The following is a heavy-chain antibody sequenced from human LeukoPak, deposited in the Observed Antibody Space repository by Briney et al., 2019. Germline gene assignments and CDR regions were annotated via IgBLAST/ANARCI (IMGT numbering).Heavy chain of an antibody. J-gene: IGHJ4*02. D-gene: IGHD6-13*01. Sequence: SETLSLTCTVSGGSISSYYWSWIRQPPGKGLEWIGYIYYSGSTNYNPSLKSRVTISVDTSKNQFSLKLSSVTAVDTAVYYCATTPLRIAAAGMGSFYYWGQGTLVTVSS. CDR3: ATTPLRIAAAGMGSFYY. CDR2: IYYSGST. CDR1: GGSISSYY. V-gene: IGHV4-59*12.